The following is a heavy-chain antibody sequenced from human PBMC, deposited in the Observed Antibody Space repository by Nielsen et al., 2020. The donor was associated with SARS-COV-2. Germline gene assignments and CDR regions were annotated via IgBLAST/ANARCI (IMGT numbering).Heavy chain of an antibody. CDR3: AREEPLRLGELSALGYFDY. CDR1: GGSISSYY. J-gene: IGHJ4*02. D-gene: IGHD3-16*02. Sequence: SETLSLTCTVSGGSISSYYWSWIRQPPGKGLEWIGYIYYSGSTNYNPSLKSRVTISVDTSKNQFSLKLSSVTAADTAVYYCAREEPLRLGELSALGYFDYWGQGTLVTVSS. V-gene: IGHV4-59*13. CDR2: IYYSGST.